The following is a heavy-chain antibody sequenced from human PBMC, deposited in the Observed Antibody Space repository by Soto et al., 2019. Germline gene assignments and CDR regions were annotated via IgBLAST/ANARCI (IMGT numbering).Heavy chain of an antibody. Sequence: GASVKVSCKVSGDTLTELSMQWVRQAPGKGLEWMGGFDPEDGEEMYAQKFQGRVTMTEDTSTDTAYMELSGLRSDDTGVYYCAHDIPLRLWGQGTLVTVSS. CDR2: FDPEDGEE. D-gene: IGHD3-9*01. CDR1: GDTLTELS. J-gene: IGHJ4*02. V-gene: IGHV1-24*01. CDR3: AHDIPLRL.